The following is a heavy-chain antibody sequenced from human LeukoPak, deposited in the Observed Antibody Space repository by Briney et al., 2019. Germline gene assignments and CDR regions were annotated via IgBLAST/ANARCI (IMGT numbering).Heavy chain of an antibody. CDR3: ASREWISGYYFDY. V-gene: IGHV4-34*01. CDR2: INHSGST. Sequence: PSQTLSLTCAVYGGSVSGYYWSWIRQPPGKGLEWIGEINHSGSTNYNPSLKSRVTISVDTSKNQFSLKLSSVPAADTAVYYCASREWISGYYFDYWGQGTLVTVSS. J-gene: IGHJ4*02. D-gene: IGHD5-12*01. CDR1: GGSVSGYY.